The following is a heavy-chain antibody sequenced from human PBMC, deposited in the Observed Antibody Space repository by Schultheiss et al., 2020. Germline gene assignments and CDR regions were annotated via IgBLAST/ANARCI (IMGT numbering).Heavy chain of an antibody. CDR1: GGTFSSYT. V-gene: IGHV1-69*02. CDR3: ARLESMDYYYYYGMDV. D-gene: IGHD6-6*01. Sequence: SVKVSCKASGGTFSSYTISWVRQAPGQGLEWMGRIIPILGIANYAQKFQGRVTITADKSTSTAYMELSSLRSEDTAVYYCARLESMDYYYYYGMDVWGQGTTVNVSS. CDR2: IIPILGIA. J-gene: IGHJ6*02.